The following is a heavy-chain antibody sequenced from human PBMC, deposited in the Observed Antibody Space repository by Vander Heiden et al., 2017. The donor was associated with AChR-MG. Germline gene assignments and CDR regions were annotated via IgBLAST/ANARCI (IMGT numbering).Heavy chain of an antibody. CDR2: INHSGST. CDR1: GGSFSGYY. J-gene: IGHJ3*02. V-gene: IGHV4-34*01. Sequence: QVQLQQWGAGLLKPSETLSLTCAVYGGSFSGYYWSWIRQPPGKGLEWIGEINHSGSTNYNPSLKSRVTISVDTSKNQFSLKLSSVTAADTAVYYCATLRNGSGRNAFDIWGQGTMVTVSS. CDR3: ATLRNGSGRNAFDI. D-gene: IGHD3-10*01.